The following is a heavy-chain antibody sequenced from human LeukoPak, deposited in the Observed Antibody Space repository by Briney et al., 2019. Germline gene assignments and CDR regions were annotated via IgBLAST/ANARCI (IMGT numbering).Heavy chain of an antibody. CDR1: GFTFGDYT. CDR3: AKGYTFHGVAHDSGYFDY. Sequence: PGGSLRLSXVTSGFTFGDYTMHWVRQVPGKGVEWLSGITWDGGNISYADSVKGRLTISRDNAKSSLYLQMNSLRNEDMAFYFCAKGYTFHGVAHDSGYFDYWGQGTLVTVSS. J-gene: IGHJ4*02. D-gene: IGHD3-3*01. V-gene: IGHV3-9*03. CDR2: ITWDGGNI.